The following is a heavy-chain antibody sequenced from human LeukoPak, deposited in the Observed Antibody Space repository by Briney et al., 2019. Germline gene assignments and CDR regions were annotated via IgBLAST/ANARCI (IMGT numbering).Heavy chain of an antibody. V-gene: IGHV4-59*01. D-gene: IGHD4-17*01. CDR1: VESFSGYY. Sequence: SETLSLTCAVYVESFSGYYWSWIRQSPGKGLEWIGYIYYSGSTNYNPSLKSRVTISVDTSKNQFSLKLSSVTAADTAVYYCARGMATVTDYGMDVWGQGTTVTVSS. CDR2: IYYSGST. CDR3: ARGMATVTDYGMDV. J-gene: IGHJ6*02.